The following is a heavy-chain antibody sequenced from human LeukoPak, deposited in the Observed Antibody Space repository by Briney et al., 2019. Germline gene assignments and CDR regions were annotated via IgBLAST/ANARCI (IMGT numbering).Heavy chain of an antibody. CDR1: GGSFSGYY. J-gene: IGHJ4*02. CDR3: ARGPRLVRVRYFDY. Sequence: WETLSLTCAVYGGSFSGYYWSWIRQPPGKGLEWIGEINHSGSTNYNPSLKSRVTISVDTSKNQFSLKLSSVTAADAAVYYCARGPRLVRVRYFDYWGQGTLVTVSS. CDR2: INHSGST. V-gene: IGHV4-34*01. D-gene: IGHD6-19*01.